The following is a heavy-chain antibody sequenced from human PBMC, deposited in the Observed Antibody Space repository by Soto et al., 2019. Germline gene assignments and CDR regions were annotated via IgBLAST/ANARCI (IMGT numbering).Heavy chain of an antibody. CDR3: ARGGRNWNYLGTHFDP. CDR1: GGTFSSYA. Sequence: QVQLVQSGAEVKKPGSSVKVSCKASGGTFSSYAISWVRQAPGQGLEWMGGIIPIFGTANYAQKFQGRGTITADKSTSTAYMELRSLRSEETAVYYCARGGRNWNYLGTHFDPWGQGTLVTVSS. V-gene: IGHV1-69*06. D-gene: IGHD1-7*01. CDR2: IIPIFGTA. J-gene: IGHJ5*02.